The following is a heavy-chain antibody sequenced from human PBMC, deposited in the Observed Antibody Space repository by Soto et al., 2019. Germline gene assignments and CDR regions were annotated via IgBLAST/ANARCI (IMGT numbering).Heavy chain of an antibody. CDR1: GFTFSSYG. D-gene: IGHD7-27*01. V-gene: IGHV3-33*01. Sequence: QVQLVESGGGVVQPGRSLRLSCAASGFTFSSYGMHWVRQAPGKGLEWVAVIWYDGSNKYYADSVKGRFTISRDNSKNTLYLQMNSLRAEDTAVYYCARDYSASTTGDVRPKYYYYYMDVWGKGTTVTVSS. CDR3: ARDYSASTTGDVRPKYYYYYMDV. J-gene: IGHJ6*03. CDR2: IWYDGSNK.